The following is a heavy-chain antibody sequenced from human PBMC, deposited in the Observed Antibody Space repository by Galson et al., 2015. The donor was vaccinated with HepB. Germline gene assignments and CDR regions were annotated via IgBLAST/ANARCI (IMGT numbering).Heavy chain of an antibody. CDR3: ARDLDYDFWSGYYNYYYYYMDV. V-gene: IGHV3-30*03. CDR2: ISYDGSNK. Sequence: SLRLSCAASGFTFSSYGMHWVRQAPGKGLEWVAVISYDGSNKYYADSVKGRFTISRDNAKNSLYLQMNSLRAEDTAVYYCARDLDYDFWSGYYNYYYYYMDVWGKGTTVTVSS. J-gene: IGHJ6*03. D-gene: IGHD3-3*01. CDR1: GFTFSSYG.